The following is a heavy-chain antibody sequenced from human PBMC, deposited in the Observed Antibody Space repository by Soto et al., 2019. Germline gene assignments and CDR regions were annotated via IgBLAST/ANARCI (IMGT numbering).Heavy chain of an antibody. Sequence: ASVKVSCKASGYTFTSYAMHWVRQAPGQRLEWMGWINAGNGNTKYSQKFQGRVTITRDTSASTAYMELSSLRSEDTAVYYCARAGIDRYGLDVWGQGTTVTVSS. CDR2: INAGNGNT. V-gene: IGHV1-3*01. CDR3: ARAGIDRYGLDV. J-gene: IGHJ6*02. CDR1: GYTFTSYA.